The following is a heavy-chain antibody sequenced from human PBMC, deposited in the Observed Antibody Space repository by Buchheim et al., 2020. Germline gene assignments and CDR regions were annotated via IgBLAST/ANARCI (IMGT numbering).Heavy chain of an antibody. J-gene: IGHJ4*02. V-gene: IGHV3-74*01. CDR2: INREGTTT. CDR1: GFPFSIYW. CDR3: VRDMYGSGDY. Sequence: EVQLVESGGGLVQPGGSLRLSCSAPGFPFSIYWMHWVRQAPGKGLAWVSHINREGTTTNYAESVRGRFTLSRDNGKNTLYLQINNLRAEDTAVYYCVRDMYGSGDYWGQGTL. D-gene: IGHD3-10*01.